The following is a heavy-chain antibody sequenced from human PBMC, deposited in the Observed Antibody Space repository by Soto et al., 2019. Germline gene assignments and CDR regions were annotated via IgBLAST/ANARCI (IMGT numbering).Heavy chain of an antibody. J-gene: IGHJ3*02. V-gene: IGHV1-2*04. CDR1: GSTFTCYY. CDR2: INPNSGGT. D-gene: IGHD7-27*01. CDR3: ARDNGVSNGGDDFDT. Sequence: ASVNVSFKASGSTFTCYYMHWVRQAPGQGLEWMGWINPNSGGTNYAQKFQGWVTMTRDPSISTAYMELSRLRADDTAVYYFARDNGVSNGGDDFDTWGQGTMVTVSS.